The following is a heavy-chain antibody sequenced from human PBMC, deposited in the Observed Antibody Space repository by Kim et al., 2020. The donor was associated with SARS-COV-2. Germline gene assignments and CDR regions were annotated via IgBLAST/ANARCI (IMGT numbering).Heavy chain of an antibody. CDR2: IRSKVDGGTA. Sequence: GGSLRLSCAASGFTFTKVWLSWVRQAPGKGLEWVGRIRSKVDGGTADYAAPVKGRFTISRDDSKNTLYLQMNGLRAEDTAFYHCTTDYERIGGLCDGKTCSPASLWGQGTLVTVSS. CDR1: GFTFTKVW. V-gene: IGHV3-15*01. CDR3: TTDYERIGGLCDGKTCSPASL. D-gene: IGHD3-16*01. J-gene: IGHJ4*02.